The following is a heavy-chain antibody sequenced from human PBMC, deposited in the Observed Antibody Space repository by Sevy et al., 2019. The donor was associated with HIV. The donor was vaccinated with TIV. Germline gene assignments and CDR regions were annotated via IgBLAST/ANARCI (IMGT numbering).Heavy chain of an antibody. Sequence: SETLSLTCTVSGGSISSYYWSWIRQPPGKGLEWIGYIYYSGSTNYNPSLKSRVTISVDTYKNQLSLKLSSVTAADPAEYYCARPHFPEVLIAAAGIRGAYFDYWGQGTLVTVSS. CDR1: GGSISSYY. CDR2: IYYSGST. D-gene: IGHD6-13*01. J-gene: IGHJ4*02. V-gene: IGHV4-59*01. CDR3: ARPHFPEVLIAAAGIRGAYFDY.